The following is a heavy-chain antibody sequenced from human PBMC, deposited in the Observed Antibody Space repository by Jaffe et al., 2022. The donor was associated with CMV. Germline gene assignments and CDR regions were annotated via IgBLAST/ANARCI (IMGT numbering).Heavy chain of an antibody. CDR2: INAGNGNT. J-gene: IGHJ6*03. V-gene: IGHV1-3*01. Sequence: QVQLVQSGAEVKKPGASVKVSCKASGYTFTSYAMHWVRQAPGQRLEWMGWINAGNGNTKYSQKFQGRVTITRDTSASTAYMELSSLRSEDTAVYYCARGGELERRLSYYYYYYMDVWGKGTTVTVSS. CDR1: GYTFTSYA. D-gene: IGHD1-1*01. CDR3: ARGGELERRLSYYYYYYMDV.